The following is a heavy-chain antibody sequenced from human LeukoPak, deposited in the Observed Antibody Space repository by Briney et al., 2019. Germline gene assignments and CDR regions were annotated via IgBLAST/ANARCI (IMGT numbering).Heavy chain of an antibody. CDR2: IWHDGSAE. CDR1: GFIFRNYG. J-gene: IGHJ4*02. D-gene: IGHD6-19*01. Sequence: GGSLRLSCAASGFIFRNYGMDWVRQAPGKGREWVGVIWHDGSAEFYADSVKGRYSISRDGSKNTVYPQMNSLRVEDTALSYCARDSRGGWSGYFDLWGQGIVVTVSS. CDR3: ARDSRGGWSGYFDL. V-gene: IGHV3-33*01.